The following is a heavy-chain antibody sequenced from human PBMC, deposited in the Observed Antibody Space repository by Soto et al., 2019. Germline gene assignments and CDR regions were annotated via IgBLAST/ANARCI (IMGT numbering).Heavy chain of an antibody. CDR2: IYPGDSDT. CDR3: ARGGGSTVTSEYYYYGMDV. Sequence: GESLKISGKGSGYSFTSYWIGWVRQMPGKGLEWMGFIYPGDSDTRYSPSFQGQVTISADKSISTAYLQWSSLKASDTAMYYCARGGGSTVTSEYYYYGMDVWGQGATGTVSS. V-gene: IGHV5-51*01. D-gene: IGHD4-17*01. J-gene: IGHJ6*02. CDR1: GYSFTSYW.